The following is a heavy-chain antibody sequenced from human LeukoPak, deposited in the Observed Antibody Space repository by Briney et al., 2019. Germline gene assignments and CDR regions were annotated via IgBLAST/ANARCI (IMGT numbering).Heavy chain of an antibody. CDR2: IYYTGST. D-gene: IGHD1-1*01. CDR3: ARARTGFDP. CDR1: GGSISNDY. Sequence: PSETLSLTCTVSGGSISNDYWSWIRQPPGEGLECIGYIYYTGSTNYNPSLKSRVTISVDTSKNQLSLKLSSVTAADSAVYYCARARTGFDPWGQGALVTVSS. V-gene: IGHV4-59*01. J-gene: IGHJ5*02.